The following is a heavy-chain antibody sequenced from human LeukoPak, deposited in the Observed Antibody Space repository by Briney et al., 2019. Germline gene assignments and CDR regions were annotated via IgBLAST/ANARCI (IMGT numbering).Heavy chain of an antibody. CDR3: ARIPLGYCSGGSCYIYYYYMDV. CDR1: GFTFSSYE. CDR2: ISSSGSTI. V-gene: IGHV3-48*03. J-gene: IGHJ6*03. Sequence: GGSLRLSCAASGFTFSSYEMNWVRQAPGKGLEWVSYISSSGSTIYYADSVKGRFTISRDNAKNSLYLQMNSLRAEDTAVYYCARIPLGYCSGGSCYIYYYYMDVWGKGTTVSVSS. D-gene: IGHD2-15*01.